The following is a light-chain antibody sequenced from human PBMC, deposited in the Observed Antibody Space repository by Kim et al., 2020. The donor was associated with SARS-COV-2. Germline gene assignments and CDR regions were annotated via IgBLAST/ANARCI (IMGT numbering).Light chain of an antibody. Sequence: SPGQPARLTCSEDKFGDKFACWYQRKPGQSPVLVIYQDSKRPSGIPERFSGSNSGNTATLTISGSQAMDEADYYCQAWDSSTVVFGGGTQLTVL. V-gene: IGLV3-1*01. CDR3: QAWDSSTVV. CDR2: QDS. CDR1: KFGDKF. J-gene: IGLJ2*01.